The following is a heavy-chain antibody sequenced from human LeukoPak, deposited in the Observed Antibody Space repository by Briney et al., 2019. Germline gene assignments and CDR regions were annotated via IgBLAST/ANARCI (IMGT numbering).Heavy chain of an antibody. Sequence: SETLSLTCTVSGGSISSSSYYWGWIRQPPGKGLEWIGSIYYSGSTYYNPSLKSRVTISVDTSKNQFSLKLSSVTAADTAVYYCARGTTVTSDYWGQGTLVTVSS. CDR3: ARGTTVTSDY. V-gene: IGHV4-39*07. CDR2: IYYSGST. J-gene: IGHJ4*02. D-gene: IGHD4-17*01. CDR1: GGSISSSSYY.